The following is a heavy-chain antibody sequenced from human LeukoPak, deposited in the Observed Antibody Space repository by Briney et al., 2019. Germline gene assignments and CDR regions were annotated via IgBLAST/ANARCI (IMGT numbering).Heavy chain of an antibody. D-gene: IGHD3-10*01. J-gene: IGHJ5*02. CDR2: IYPGDSDT. CDR3: ARHLKSTGNWFDP. Sequence: GESLKISCKGSGYSFTSYWIGWVRQMPGKGLEWMGIIYPGDSDTRDSPSFQGQVTISAAKSISTAYLQWSSLKASDTAMYYCARHLKSTGNWFDPWGQGTLVTVSS. CDR1: GYSFTSYW. V-gene: IGHV5-51*01.